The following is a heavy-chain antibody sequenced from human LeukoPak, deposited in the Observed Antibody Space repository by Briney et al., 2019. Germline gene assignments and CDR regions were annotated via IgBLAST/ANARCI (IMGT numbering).Heavy chain of an antibody. CDR2: ISSSGSTI. Sequence: PGGSLRLSCAASGFTFSSYSMNWVRQAPGKGLEWVSYISSSGSTIYYADSVKGRFTISRDNAKNSLYLQINTLRAEDTAVYYCARDLGYSGYYDYWGQGTLVTVSS. CDR3: ARDLGYSGYYDY. D-gene: IGHD5-12*01. V-gene: IGHV3-48*01. J-gene: IGHJ4*02. CDR1: GFTFSSYS.